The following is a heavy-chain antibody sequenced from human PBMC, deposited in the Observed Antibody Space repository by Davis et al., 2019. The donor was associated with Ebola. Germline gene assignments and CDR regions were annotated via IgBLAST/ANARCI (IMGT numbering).Heavy chain of an antibody. V-gene: IGHV1-8*01. CDR1: GYTFTSYD. D-gene: IGHD1-14*01. CDR2: MNPNSGNA. J-gene: IGHJ5*02. CDR3: ARVLTRPQRRWFDP. Sequence: AASVKVSCKASGYTFTSYDINWVRQATGQGFEWMGWMNPNSGNAGYAQKFQGRVTMTRNTSITTAYMELSSLRSEDTAVYYCARVLTRPQRRWFDPWGQGTLVTVSS.